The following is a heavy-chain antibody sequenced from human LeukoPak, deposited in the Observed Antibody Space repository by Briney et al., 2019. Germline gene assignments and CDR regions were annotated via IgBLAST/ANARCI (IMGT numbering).Heavy chain of an antibody. D-gene: IGHD2-21*02. CDR3: ARAVPSYCGDDCYPTDY. J-gene: IGHJ4*02. CDR1: GFTFSSYA. CDR2: ISYDGSNK. Sequence: GGSLRLSCAASGFTFSSYAMHWVRQAPGKGLEWVAVISYDGSNKYYADSVKGRFTISRDNSKNTLYLQMNSLRAEDTAVYYCARAVPSYCGDDCYPTDYWGQGTLVTVSS. V-gene: IGHV3-30-3*01.